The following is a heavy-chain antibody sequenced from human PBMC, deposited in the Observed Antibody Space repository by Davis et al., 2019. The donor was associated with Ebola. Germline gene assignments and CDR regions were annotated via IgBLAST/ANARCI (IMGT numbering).Heavy chain of an antibody. CDR3: ARERYSYGYDRYFDY. J-gene: IGHJ4*02. Sequence: PSETLSLTCAVSGGSISSGGYSWSWIRQPPGKGLEWIGYIYHSGSTYYNPSLKSRVTISVDRSKNQFSLKLSSVTAADTAVYYCARERYSYGYDRYFDYWGQGTLVTVSS. CDR2: IYHSGST. D-gene: IGHD5-18*01. V-gene: IGHV4-30-2*01. CDR1: GGSISSGGYS.